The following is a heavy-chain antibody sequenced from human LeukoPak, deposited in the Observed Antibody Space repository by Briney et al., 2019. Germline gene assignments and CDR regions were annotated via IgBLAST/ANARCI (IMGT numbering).Heavy chain of an antibody. CDR3: ASEPYCSNISCQRSYYMDV. CDR2: ISSSSGTI. Sequence: GGSLRLSCAASGFIFSSYSMNWVRQAPGKGPEWVSYISSSSGTIHYADSVKGRFTISRDNAKKSLYLQMNSLRADDTAVYYCASEPYCSNISCQRSYYMDVWGKGTTVTVSS. D-gene: IGHD2-2*01. J-gene: IGHJ6*03. CDR1: GFIFSSYS. V-gene: IGHV3-48*01.